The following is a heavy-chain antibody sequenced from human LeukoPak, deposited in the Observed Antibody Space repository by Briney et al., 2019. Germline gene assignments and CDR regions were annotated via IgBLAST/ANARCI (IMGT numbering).Heavy chain of an antibody. D-gene: IGHD3-10*01. V-gene: IGHV4-34*01. CDR2: VNHSGST. Sequence: SETLSLTCAVYGGSFGGYYWSWIRQPPGKGLEWIGEVNHSGSTNYNPSLKSRVTISVDTSKNQFSLKLSSVTAADTAVYYCARGAPSGWFDPWGQGTLVTVSS. J-gene: IGHJ5*02. CDR3: ARGAPSGWFDP. CDR1: GGSFGGYY.